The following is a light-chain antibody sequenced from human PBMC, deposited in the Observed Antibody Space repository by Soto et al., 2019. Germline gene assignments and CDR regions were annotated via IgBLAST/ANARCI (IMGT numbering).Light chain of an antibody. J-gene: IGLJ1*01. CDR2: EVN. V-gene: IGLV2-14*01. CDR1: SSDVGSYNY. Sequence: QSALTQPASVSGSPGQSITISCTGTSSDVGSYNYVSWYRQHPGKAPKLMIFEVNNRPSGVSNRFSGSKSGNTASLTISGLQTGDEADYYCSSYTSRSTDVFGTGTKLTVL. CDR3: SSYTSRSTDV.